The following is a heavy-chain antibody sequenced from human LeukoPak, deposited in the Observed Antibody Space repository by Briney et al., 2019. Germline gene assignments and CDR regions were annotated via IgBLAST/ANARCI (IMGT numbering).Heavy chain of an antibody. J-gene: IGHJ4*02. CDR1: GDSVSSYH. D-gene: IGHD1-14*01. Sequence: SETLSLTCTVSGDSVSSYHWSWIRQAPGNGLEWIGFVSYNGRATYNPSLKSRVTISLVTSKNQFSLNLNSVAAADTAFYYCARGPVMGTPEPYFDSWGQGILVTVSA. CDR2: VSYNGRA. CDR3: ARGPVMGTPEPYFDS. V-gene: IGHV4-59*08.